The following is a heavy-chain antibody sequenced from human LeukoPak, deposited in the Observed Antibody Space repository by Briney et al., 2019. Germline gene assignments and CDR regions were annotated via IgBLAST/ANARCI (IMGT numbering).Heavy chain of an antibody. CDR3: ARAGSVDY. CDR2: INSDGSSP. CDR1: GFTFSHYW. Sequence: GGSLRLSCAASGFTFSHYWIHWVRQAPGKGLLWVSRINSDGSSPDYADSVKGRFTIPRDNGKNTVYLQMNSLRVEDTAVYYCARAGSVDYWGQGTLVAVSS. J-gene: IGHJ4*02. V-gene: IGHV3-74*01. D-gene: IGHD6-19*01.